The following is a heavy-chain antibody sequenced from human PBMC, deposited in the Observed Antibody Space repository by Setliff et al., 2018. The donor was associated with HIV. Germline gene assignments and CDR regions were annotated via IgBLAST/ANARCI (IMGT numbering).Heavy chain of an antibody. D-gene: IGHD2-2*01. CDR3: ARGPGHLLSLRYYYFYMDV. CDR1: GYTFTSYA. CDR2: ISSYNENT. J-gene: IGHJ6*03. Sequence: ASVKVSCKASGYTFTSYAISWVRQAPGQGLEWMGWISSYNENTNYAQSLQGRVTMTTDTPTSTAYMELRSLRSEDTAVYYCARGPGHLLSLRYYYFYMDVWGNGTTVTVSS. V-gene: IGHV1-18*01.